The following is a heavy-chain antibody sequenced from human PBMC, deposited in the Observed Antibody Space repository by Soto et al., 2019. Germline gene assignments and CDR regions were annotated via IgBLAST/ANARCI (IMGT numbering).Heavy chain of an antibody. CDR2: IWYDGSNK. V-gene: IGHV3-33*01. CDR1: GFTFSSYG. D-gene: IGHD6-19*01. Sequence: QVQLVESGGGVVQPGRSLRLSCAASGFTFSSYGMHWVRQAPGKGLEWVAVIWYDGSNKYYADSVKGRFTISRDNSKNTLYVQMNSLRAEDTAVYYCARDRYSSGWYDFDYWGQGTLVTVSS. CDR3: ARDRYSSGWYDFDY. J-gene: IGHJ4*02.